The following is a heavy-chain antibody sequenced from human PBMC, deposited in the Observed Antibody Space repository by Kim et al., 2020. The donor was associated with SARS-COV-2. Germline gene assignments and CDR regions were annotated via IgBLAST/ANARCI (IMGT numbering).Heavy chain of an antibody. CDR3: ARSFGMLIEYYFDY. CDR2: IYPGDSDT. CDR1: GYNFTTYW. D-gene: IGHD3-3*01. Sequence: GESLKISCKGSGYNFTTYWIGWVRQMPGKGLEWMGIIYPGDSDTRYSPSFQGQVTISVDKSISTAYLQWSVLEASDTAMYYCARSFGMLIEYYFDYWGQGTLVTVSS. V-gene: IGHV5-51*01. J-gene: IGHJ4*02.